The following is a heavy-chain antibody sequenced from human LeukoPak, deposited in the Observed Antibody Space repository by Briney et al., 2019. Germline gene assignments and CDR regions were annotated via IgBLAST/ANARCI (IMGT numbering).Heavy chain of an antibody. CDR3: AKDITSSWYIAAGAFDI. CDR1: GFTFDDYA. CDR2: ISGDGGST. J-gene: IGHJ3*02. D-gene: IGHD6-13*01. V-gene: IGHV3-43*02. Sequence: GGSLRLSCAASGFTFDDYAMHWVRQAPGKGLEWVSLISGDGGSTYYADSVKGRFTISRDNSKNSLYLQMNSLRTEDTAFYYCAKDITSSWYIAAGAFDIWGQGTMVTVSS.